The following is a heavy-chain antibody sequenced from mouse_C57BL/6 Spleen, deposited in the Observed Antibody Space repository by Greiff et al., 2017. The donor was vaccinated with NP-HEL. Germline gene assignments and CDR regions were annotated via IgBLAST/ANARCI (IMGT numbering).Heavy chain of an antibody. CDR3: AREELGRAMDY. V-gene: IGHV1-82*01. CDR1: GYAFSSSW. J-gene: IGHJ4*01. Sequence: VKLMESGPELVKPGASVKISCKASGYAFSSSWMNWVKQRPGKGLEWIGRIYPGDGDTNYNGKFKGKATLTADKSSSTAYMQLSSLTSEDSAVYFCAREELGRAMDYWGQGTSVTVSS. D-gene: IGHD4-1*01. CDR2: IYPGDGDT.